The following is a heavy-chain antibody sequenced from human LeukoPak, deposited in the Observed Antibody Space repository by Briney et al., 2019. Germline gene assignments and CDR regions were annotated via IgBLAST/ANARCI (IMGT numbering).Heavy chain of an antibody. CDR1: GYTFTGYY. J-gene: IGHJ4*02. Sequence: ASVKVSCKASGYTFTGYYMHWVRQAPGQGLEWMGWINPNSGGTNYAQKFQGRVTMTRDTSISTAYMELSRLRSDDTAVYYCARDRDSSSWYWDYWGQGTLVTVSS. CDR2: INPNSGGT. V-gene: IGHV1-2*02. CDR3: ARDRDSSSWYWDY. D-gene: IGHD6-13*01.